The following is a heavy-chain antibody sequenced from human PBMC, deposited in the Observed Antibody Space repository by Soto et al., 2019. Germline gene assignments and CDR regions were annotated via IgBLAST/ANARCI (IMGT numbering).Heavy chain of an antibody. CDR1: GYSFMSYT. CDR2: INTGNGFP. Sequence: QAQLVQSGAEVKKPGASVKVSCRASGYSFMSYTLYWLRQAPGPRLEWMGWINTGNGFPKYSQNFQGRVTFTRDTSTNTAYMDLGSLPSEDTAVYYCATNPSGFGAFDTWGQGTMVAVSS. D-gene: IGHD6-19*01. V-gene: IGHV1-3*04. J-gene: IGHJ3*02. CDR3: ATNPSGFGAFDT.